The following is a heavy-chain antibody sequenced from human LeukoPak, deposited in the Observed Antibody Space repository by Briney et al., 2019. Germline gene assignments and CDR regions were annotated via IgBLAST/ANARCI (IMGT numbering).Heavy chain of an antibody. Sequence: GASVKVSCKASGYTFTSYGTSWVRQAPGQGLEWMGWISGKNGNTNYAEKLQGRVTMTTDTSTSTAYMELRSLRSDDTAVYYRARGGYSGYDGPISYWGQGTLVTVSS. V-gene: IGHV1-18*01. D-gene: IGHD5-12*01. J-gene: IGHJ4*02. CDR2: ISGKNGNT. CDR1: GYTFTSYG. CDR3: ARGGYSGYDGPISY.